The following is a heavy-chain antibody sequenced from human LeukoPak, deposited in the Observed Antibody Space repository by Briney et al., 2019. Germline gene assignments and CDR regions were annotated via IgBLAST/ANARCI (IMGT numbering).Heavy chain of an antibody. CDR2: IIGSGGST. CDR3: AKEIAIFGVVIDFDY. D-gene: IGHD3-3*01. J-gene: IGHJ4*02. Sequence: GGSLRLSCAASGFTFSSYAMSWVRQAPGKGLEWVSAIIGSGGSTYYADSVKGRFTISRDNSKNTLYLQMNSLRAEDTAVYYCAKEIAIFGVVIDFDYWGQGTLVTASS. V-gene: IGHV3-23*01. CDR1: GFTFSSYA.